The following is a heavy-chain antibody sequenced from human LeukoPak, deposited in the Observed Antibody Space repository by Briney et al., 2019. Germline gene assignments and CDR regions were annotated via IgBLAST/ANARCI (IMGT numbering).Heavy chain of an antibody. CDR1: GGSISTYY. CDR3: ARRTYYDILTGYKYWYFDL. J-gene: IGHJ2*01. D-gene: IGHD3-9*01. Sequence: SETLSLTCTVSGGSISTYYWTWIRRPPGKGLEWIGYINYSGSSDYNPSLKTRVNISVDTSKTQFSLKLTSVTAADTAVYYCARRTYYDILTGYKYWYFDLWGRGTLVTVSS. CDR2: INYSGSS. V-gene: IGHV4-59*01.